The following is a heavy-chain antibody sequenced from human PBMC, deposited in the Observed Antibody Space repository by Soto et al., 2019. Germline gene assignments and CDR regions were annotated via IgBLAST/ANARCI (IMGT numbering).Heavy chain of an antibody. CDR1: GYRFTRYL. CDR2: IYPGDSDT. V-gene: IGHV5-51*01. CDR3: ARSMTTVTTDGAFDI. Sequence: PGESLNISCKGSGYRFTRYLIGCVRQLPGKGLEWMGIIYPGDSDTRYSPSFQGQVTISADKSINTAYLQWSSLKASDTAMYYCARSMTTVTTDGAFDIWGQGTMVTVSS. D-gene: IGHD4-4*01. J-gene: IGHJ3*02.